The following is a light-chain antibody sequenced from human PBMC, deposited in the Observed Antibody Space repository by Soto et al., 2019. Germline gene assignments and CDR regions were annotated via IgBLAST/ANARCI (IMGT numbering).Light chain of an antibody. J-gene: IGKJ2*01. CDR2: AAS. CDR1: QSISGY. V-gene: IGKV1-39*01. CDR3: QQTYIKGT. Sequence: DIQMTQSPSSLSASVGDRVTITCRASQSISGYLNWYQQKPGKVPKLLIYAASTLQSGVPSRFSGSESGTDFTLTISSLQPEDFATYYCQQTYIKGTFGQGTKLEIK.